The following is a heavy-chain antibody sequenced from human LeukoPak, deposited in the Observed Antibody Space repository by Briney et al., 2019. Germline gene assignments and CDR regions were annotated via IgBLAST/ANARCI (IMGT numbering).Heavy chain of an antibody. Sequence: GGSLRLSCATSGFTFSSYAMSWVRQAPGKGLEWVSAISGSGGSTYYADSVKGRFTTSRDNSKNTLYLQMNSLRAEDTAVYYCAKGKGYSSGWYDPAGGENWFDPWGQGTLVTVSS. CDR1: GFTFSSYA. V-gene: IGHV3-23*01. D-gene: IGHD6-19*01. CDR2: ISGSGGST. J-gene: IGHJ5*02. CDR3: AKGKGYSSGWYDPAGGENWFDP.